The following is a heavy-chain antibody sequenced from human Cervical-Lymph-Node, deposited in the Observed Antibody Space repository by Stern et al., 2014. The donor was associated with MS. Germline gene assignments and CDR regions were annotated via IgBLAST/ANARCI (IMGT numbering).Heavy chain of an antibody. CDR1: RDTFSRYA. J-gene: IGHJ5*02. Sequence: HVQLVQSGDEVKKPGSSVKVSCKASRDTFSRYALSWVRQAPEQGLEWMGGIIPGIGPTSNDQKFQVRITISADDSTNTLYMESNSLRSEDTAVYFCARDQGDYGSGSENSCFDPWGQGTLVTVSS. D-gene: IGHD3-10*01. CDR2: IIPGIGPT. CDR3: ARDQGDYGSGSENSCFDP. V-gene: IGHV1-69*01.